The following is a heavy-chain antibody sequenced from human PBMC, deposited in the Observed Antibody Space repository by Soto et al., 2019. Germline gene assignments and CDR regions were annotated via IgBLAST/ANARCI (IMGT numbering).Heavy chain of an antibody. V-gene: IGHV3-30*18. Sequence: VGSLRLSCAASGFTFSSYGMHWVRQAPGKGLEWVAVISYDGSNKYYADSVKGRFTISRDNSKNTLYLQMNSLRAEDTAVYYCAKDWEAYYYDSSGPDFDYWGQGTLVTVSS. J-gene: IGHJ4*02. CDR1: GFTFSSYG. CDR3: AKDWEAYYYDSSGPDFDY. D-gene: IGHD3-22*01. CDR2: ISYDGSNK.